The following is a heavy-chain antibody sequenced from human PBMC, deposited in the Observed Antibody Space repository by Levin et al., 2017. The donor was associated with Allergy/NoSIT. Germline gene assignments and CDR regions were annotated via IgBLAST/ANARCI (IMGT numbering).Heavy chain of an antibody. D-gene: IGHD1-20*01. J-gene: IGHJ5*02. CDR1: GFTFSSYG. CDR3: ARDATYNWNHGFDP. V-gene: IGHV3-33*01. Sequence: RGESLKISCAASGFTFSSYGMHWVRQAPGKGLEWVAVIWYDGSNKYYADSVKGRFTISRDNSKNTLYLQMNSLRAEDTAVYYCARDATYNWNHGFDPWGQGTLVTVSS. CDR2: IWYDGSNK.